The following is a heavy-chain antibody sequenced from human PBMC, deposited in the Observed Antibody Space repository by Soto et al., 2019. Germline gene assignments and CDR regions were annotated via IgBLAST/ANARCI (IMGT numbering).Heavy chain of an antibody. Sequence: PSETLPLTCTVSGDSVTSNHFFWGWILRPPGRGLEWIASIYRDGSTYIRPSLKSRVSMSLDKSKNQFSLKLTSVTAADTAVYLCASDNAWEVLLACWGQGTLVTVSS. D-gene: IGHD1-26*01. CDR3: ASDNAWEVLLAC. V-gene: IGHV4-39*02. J-gene: IGHJ4*02. CDR2: IYRDGST. CDR1: GDSVTSNHFF.